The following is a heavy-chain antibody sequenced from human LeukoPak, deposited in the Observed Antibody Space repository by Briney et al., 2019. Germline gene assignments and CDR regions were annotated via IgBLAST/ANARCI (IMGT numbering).Heavy chain of an antibody. J-gene: IGHJ4*02. Sequence: GGSLRLSCAASGFTFSSYAMSWVRQAPGKGLEFVSALTGDSGSTYYADSVKGRFTISRDNSKNTLYLQMNSLRAEDTAVYYCAKDYRDLDYWGQGTLVTVSS. CDR1: GFTFSSYA. CDR3: AKDYRDLDY. V-gene: IGHV3-23*01. CDR2: LTGDSGST. D-gene: IGHD3-16*02.